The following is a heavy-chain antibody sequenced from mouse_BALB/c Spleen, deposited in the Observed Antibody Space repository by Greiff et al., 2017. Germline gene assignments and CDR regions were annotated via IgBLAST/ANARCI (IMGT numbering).Heavy chain of an antibody. CDR3: ARSTDRYDVGYAMDY. V-gene: IGHV5-17*02. Sequence: EVQGVESGGGLVQPGGSRKLSCAASGFTFSSFGMHWVRQAPEKGLEWVAYISSGSSTIYYADTVKGRFTISRDNPKNTLFLQMTSLRSEDTAMYYCARSTDRYDVGYAMDYWGQGTSVTVSS. CDR2: ISSGSSTI. D-gene: IGHD2-14*01. J-gene: IGHJ4*01. CDR1: GFTFSSFG.